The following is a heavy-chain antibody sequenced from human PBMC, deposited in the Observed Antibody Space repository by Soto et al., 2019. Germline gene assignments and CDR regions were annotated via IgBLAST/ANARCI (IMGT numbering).Heavy chain of an antibody. J-gene: IGHJ6*02. V-gene: IGHV4-39*01. Sequence: PSETLSLTCTVSGGSISSSSYYWGWIRQPPGKGLEWIGSIYYSGSTYYNPSLKSRVTISVDTSKNQFSLKLSSVTAADTAVYYCARHDLQTHHDSPRDYGMDVCGQGTTVTVSS. D-gene: IGHD4-4*01. CDR3: ARHDLQTHHDSPRDYGMDV. CDR1: GGSISSSSYY. CDR2: IYYSGST.